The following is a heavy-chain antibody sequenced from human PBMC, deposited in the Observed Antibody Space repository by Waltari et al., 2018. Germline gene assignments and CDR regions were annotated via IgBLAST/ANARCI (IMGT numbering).Heavy chain of an antibody. D-gene: IGHD4-4*01. J-gene: IGHJ4*02. CDR1: QFPFGSYE. V-gene: IGHV3-48*03. Sequence: EVQLVESGGGWVQPGGSLGLSCAALQFPFGSYEMNWVRQAPGKGLEWVSYISNSGGTIYYADSVKGRFTISRDNARNSLYLQMNSLRAEDTAVYYCMGNSVGYWGQGTLVTVSS. CDR2: ISNSGGTI. CDR3: MGNSVGY.